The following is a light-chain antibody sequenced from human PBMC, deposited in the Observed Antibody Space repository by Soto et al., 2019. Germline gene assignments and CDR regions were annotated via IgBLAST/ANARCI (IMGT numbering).Light chain of an antibody. CDR1: SFNIGAGYD. CDR3: SSYASDITHV. V-gene: IGLV1-40*01. CDR2: GNN. J-gene: IGLJ3*02. Sequence: QSVLTQPPSVSGAPGQRVTISCTGSSFNIGAGYDVHWYQQLPGTAPKLLISGNNYRPSGVPDRFSGSKSGTSASLAITGLQAEDEADYYCSSYASDITHVFGGGTKLTVL.